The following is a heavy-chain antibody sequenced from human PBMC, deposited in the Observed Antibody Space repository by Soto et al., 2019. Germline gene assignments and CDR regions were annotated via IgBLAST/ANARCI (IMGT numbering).Heavy chain of an antibody. CDR1: GGSVSSGSYY. Sequence: QVQLQESGPGLVKPSETLSLTCSVSGGSVSSGSYYWSWIRQPPGKGLEWIGYIYYSGSTNYNPYLKSCVTISVDSYQKQVSLKLSSVTVADTAVYYCASDKFDFWSSNSLRFYYGMDVWGQGTTVTVS. J-gene: IGHJ6*02. CDR2: IYYSGST. D-gene: IGHD3-3*01. V-gene: IGHV4-61*01. CDR3: ASDKFDFWSSNSLRFYYGMDV.